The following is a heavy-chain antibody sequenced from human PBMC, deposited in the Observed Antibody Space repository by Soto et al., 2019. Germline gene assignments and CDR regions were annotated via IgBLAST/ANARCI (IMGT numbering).Heavy chain of an antibody. CDR3: ARFKQLAGGFDY. Sequence: PSETLSLTCAVSSGSISSSNWWSWVRQPPGKGLEWIGEIYHSGSTNCNPSLKSRVTISVDKSKNQFSLKLSSVTAVDTAVYYCARFKQLAGGFDYWGQGTLVTVSS. V-gene: IGHV4-4*02. CDR2: IYHSGST. J-gene: IGHJ4*02. CDR1: SGSISSSNW. D-gene: IGHD6-6*01.